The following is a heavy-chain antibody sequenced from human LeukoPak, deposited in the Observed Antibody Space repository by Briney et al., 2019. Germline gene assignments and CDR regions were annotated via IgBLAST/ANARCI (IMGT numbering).Heavy chain of an antibody. J-gene: IGHJ6*03. CDR1: GGSISDYY. V-gene: IGHV4-59*01. CDR3: ARGDFCSSSNCYLRPMDA. Sequence: KTSETLSLTCTVSGGSISDYYWNWIRQPPGKGLEWIGYIYYSGSTTYNPSLKSRVTMSVDTAKNQFSLKLRSVTAADTAVYYCARGDFCSSSNCYLRPMDAWGKGTTVTVSS. D-gene: IGHD2-2*01. CDR2: IYYSGST.